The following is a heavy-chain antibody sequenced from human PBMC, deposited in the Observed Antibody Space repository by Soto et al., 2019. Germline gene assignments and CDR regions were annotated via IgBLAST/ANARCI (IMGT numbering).Heavy chain of an antibody. CDR3: ARDSPIGSTFSGYDAIDY. Sequence: QVQLEKSGAEVKKPGSSVRVSCKASGGPFSNDIITWVRQAPGQGLEWMGRIIPLLSTSTYAQNFQGRLTITADRSTGTAYMDLKNLTSADTAVYYCARDSPIGSTFSGYDAIDYWGQGTRITVSS. CDR2: IIPLLSTS. V-gene: IGHV1-69*08. D-gene: IGHD5-12*01. J-gene: IGHJ4*02. CDR1: GGPFSNDI.